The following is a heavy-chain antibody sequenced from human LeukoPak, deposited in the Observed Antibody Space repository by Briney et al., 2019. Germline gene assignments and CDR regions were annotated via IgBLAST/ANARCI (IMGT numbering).Heavy chain of an antibody. V-gene: IGHV1-69*04. D-gene: IGHD3-10*01. J-gene: IGHJ3*02. Sequence: GASVKVSCKASGGTFSSYAISWVRQAPGQGLEWMGRIIPILGIANYAQKFQGRVTITADKSTSTAYMELSSLRSEDTAVYYCASEVGRWFGELSFHDAFDIWGQGTMVTVSS. CDR1: GGTFSSYA. CDR2: IIPILGIA. CDR3: ASEVGRWFGELSFHDAFDI.